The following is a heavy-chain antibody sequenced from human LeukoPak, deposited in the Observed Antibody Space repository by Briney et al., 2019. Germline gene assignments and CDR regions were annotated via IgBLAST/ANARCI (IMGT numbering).Heavy chain of an antibody. D-gene: IGHD3-10*01. CDR1: GYSIISDYC. V-gene: IGHV4-38-2*02. CDR3: ARATPGGLLYFGV. J-gene: IGHJ4*02. CDR2: VHHGGST. Sequence: SETLSLTCSVSGYSIISDYCWGWIRQPPGKGLEWIGCVHHGGSTYYDPYDPPLKSRVTMSPDTSRNQFSLKLSSVTAADTAVYYCARATPGGLLYFGVGGRGILVTVSS.